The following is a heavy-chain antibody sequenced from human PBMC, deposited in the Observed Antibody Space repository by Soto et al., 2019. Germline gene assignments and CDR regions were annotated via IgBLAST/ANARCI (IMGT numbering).Heavy chain of an antibody. D-gene: IGHD6-19*01. CDR3: ARRYSSGWYDWIDP. CDR2: IQYSGST. J-gene: IGHJ5*02. Sequence: QLQLQESGPGLVKPSETLSLTCTVSGGSISSSSYYWGWIRQPPGKGLEWIGSIQYSGSTYYNPSLTSRVTISVDTSKNQFSLKLSSVTAADTAVYYCARRYSSGWYDWIDPWGQGTLVTVSS. CDR1: GGSISSSSYY. V-gene: IGHV4-39*01.